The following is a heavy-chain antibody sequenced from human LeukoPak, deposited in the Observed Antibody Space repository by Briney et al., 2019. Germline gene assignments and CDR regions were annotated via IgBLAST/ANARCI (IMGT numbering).Heavy chain of an antibody. D-gene: IGHD1-26*01. J-gene: IGHJ6*02. Sequence: PGGSLRLSCAASGFTFSNYGMHWVRQAPGKGLEWVAVISYDGSNKYYADSVKGRFTISRDNSKSTLYLQMNSLRAEDTAVYYCARDGGTGIVGASGGMDVWGQGTTVTVSS. CDR3: ARDGGTGIVGASGGMDV. CDR2: ISYDGSNK. CDR1: GFTFSNYG. V-gene: IGHV3-30*03.